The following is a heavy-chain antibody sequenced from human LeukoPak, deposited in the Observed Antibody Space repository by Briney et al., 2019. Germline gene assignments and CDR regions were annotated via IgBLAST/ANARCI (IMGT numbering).Heavy chain of an antibody. CDR3: ARDRVGRFDY. J-gene: IGHJ4*02. CDR2: TCYRSTWYN. V-gene: IGHV6-1*01. CDR1: GDSVSSNSAA. Sequence: SQTLSLTCAISGDSVSSNSAAWNWIRLSPSRGLEWLGRTCYRSTWYNDYAVSVKSRIIINPDTSTNQFSLQLNSVTPDGTAVYYCARDRVGRFDYWGQGTLVTVSS. D-gene: IGHD1-26*01.